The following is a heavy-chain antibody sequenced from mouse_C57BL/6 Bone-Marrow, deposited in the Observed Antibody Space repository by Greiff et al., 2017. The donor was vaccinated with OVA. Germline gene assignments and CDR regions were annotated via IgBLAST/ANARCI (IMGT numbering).Heavy chain of an antibody. V-gene: IGHV1-5*01. CDR2: IYPGNSDT. CDR1: GYTFTSYG. J-gene: IGHJ3*01. Sequence: VQLKQSGAELVRPGSSVKMSCKTSGYTFTSYGINWVKQRPGQGLEWIGAIYPGNSDTSYNQKFKGKAKLTAVTSASTAYMELSSLTNEDSAVYYCTRSEALFAYWGQGTLVTVSA. CDR3: TRSEALFAY.